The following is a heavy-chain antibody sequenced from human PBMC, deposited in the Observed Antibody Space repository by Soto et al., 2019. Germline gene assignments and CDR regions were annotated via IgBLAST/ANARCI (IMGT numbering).Heavy chain of an antibody. CDR2: IYPGDSDS. D-gene: IGHD3-10*01. CDR3: ARLITMVRGGGFYYMDV. J-gene: IGHJ6*03. V-gene: IGHV5-51*01. CDR1: GYKFTNYW. Sequence: GESLKISCKGSGYKFTNYWIGWVRQMPGKGLEWMGIIYPGDSDSRYSPSFQGQVTISADKSISTAYLQWSSLKASDTAMYYCARLITMVRGGGFYYMDVWGKGTTVTGSS.